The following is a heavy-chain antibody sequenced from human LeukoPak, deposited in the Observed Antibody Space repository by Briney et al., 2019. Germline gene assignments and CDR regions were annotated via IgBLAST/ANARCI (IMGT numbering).Heavy chain of an antibody. CDR3: ARGPRQITIFGVVISPYNWFDP. D-gene: IGHD3-3*01. J-gene: IGHJ5*02. Sequence: SETLSLTCAVYGGSFSGYYWSWIRQPPGKGLEWIGEINHSGSTNYNPSLKSRVTISVDTSKNQFSLKLSSVTAADTAVYYCARGPRQITIFGVVISPYNWFDPWGQGTLVTVSS. CDR1: GGSFSGYY. V-gene: IGHV4-34*01. CDR2: INHSGST.